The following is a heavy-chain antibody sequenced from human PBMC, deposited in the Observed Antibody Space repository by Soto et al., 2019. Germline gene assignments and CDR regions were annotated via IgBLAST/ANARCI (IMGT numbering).Heavy chain of an antibody. Sequence: GGSLRLSCAASGFTFSSYAMSWVRQAPGKGLEWVSSISGSGGSTYYADSVKGRFTISRDNSKNTLYLQTNSLRAEETAVYYCAKLWKRGYSGYGSHFDYWGEGTMVTVSS. D-gene: IGHD5-12*01. V-gene: IGHV3-23*01. J-gene: IGHJ4*02. CDR2: ISGSGGST. CDR1: GFTFSSYA. CDR3: AKLWKRGYSGYGSHFDY.